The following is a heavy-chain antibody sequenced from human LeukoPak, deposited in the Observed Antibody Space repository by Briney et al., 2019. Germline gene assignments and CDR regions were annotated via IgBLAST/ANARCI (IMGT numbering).Heavy chain of an antibody. CDR3: ARHNSPPASGRLLYFDY. D-gene: IGHD5-12*01. V-gene: IGHV4-38-2*01. J-gene: IGHJ4*02. CDR2: ISRSGNT. Sequence: SETLSLTCAVYGYSISSLYYWGWIRPPPEKGLEWVGSISRSGNTYYHPSLKSRVTISIDTSKDQFSLKLSSMTAADTAVYYCARHNSPPASGRLLYFDYWGQGTLVTVSS. CDR1: GYSISSLYY.